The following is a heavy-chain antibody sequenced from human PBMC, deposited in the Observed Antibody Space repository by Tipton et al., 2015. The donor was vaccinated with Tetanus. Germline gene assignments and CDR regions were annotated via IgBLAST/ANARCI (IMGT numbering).Heavy chain of an antibody. CDR2: ISSSSSYI. D-gene: IGHD5-12*01. CDR3: AILPSTSTWLRFDY. Sequence: SLRLSCAASGFTFSSYSMNWVRQAPGKGLEWVSSISSSSSYIYYADSVKGRFTISRDNAKNSLYLQMNSLRAEDTAVYYCAILPSTSTWLRFDYWGQGTLVTVSS. V-gene: IGHV3-21*01. CDR1: GFTFSSYS. J-gene: IGHJ4*02.